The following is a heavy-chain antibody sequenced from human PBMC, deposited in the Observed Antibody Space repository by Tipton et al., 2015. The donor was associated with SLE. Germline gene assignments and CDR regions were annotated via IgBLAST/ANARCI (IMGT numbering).Heavy chain of an antibody. V-gene: IGHV3-9*01. J-gene: IGHJ6*02. Sequence: SLRLSCAASGFTFDDYAMHWVRQAPGKGPEWVSGITWNSGNIAYADSVKGRFTISRDNSKNPLFLQMNSLRTEDTALYYCAKADYDDTDYYYYGLDVWGQGTTVTVSS. CDR2: ITWNSGNI. CDR1: GFTFDDYA. D-gene: IGHD3-22*01. CDR3: AKADYDDTDYYYYGLDV.